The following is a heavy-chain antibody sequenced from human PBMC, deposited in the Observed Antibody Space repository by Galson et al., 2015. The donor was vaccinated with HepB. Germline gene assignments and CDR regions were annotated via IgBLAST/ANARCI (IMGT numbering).Heavy chain of an antibody. V-gene: IGHV3-23*01. D-gene: IGHD6-25*01. Sequence: SLRLSCAASGFIFSKYAMNWVRQAPGKGLEWVSIISGGAGDTYSKYAASVKGRFATSRDNSKNILYLEMNSLRDEDTAVYYCGKCTSRSGCFGLHLEYWGQGTLVTVSS. CDR1: GFIFSKYA. J-gene: IGHJ4*02. CDR3: GKCTSRSGCFGLHLEY. CDR2: ISGGAGDT.